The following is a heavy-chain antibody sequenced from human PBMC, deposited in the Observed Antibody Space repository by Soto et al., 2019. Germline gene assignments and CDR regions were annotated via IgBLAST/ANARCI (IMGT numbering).Heavy chain of an antibody. CDR1: GGSVDSGNHY. CDR2: IYYGAST. J-gene: IGHJ4*02. D-gene: IGHD4-17*01. Sequence: QVLVQESGPGLVKPSQTLTLSCTVSGGSVDSGNHYWNWIRQPPGKGLEWIGYIYYGASTYYNPSLKSRATISVDTSQSRFPLRLTSVTAADTAVYYCARDMGSAMTTRIFDHWGQGTLVTVSS. CDR3: ARDMGSAMTTRIFDH. V-gene: IGHV4-30-4*01.